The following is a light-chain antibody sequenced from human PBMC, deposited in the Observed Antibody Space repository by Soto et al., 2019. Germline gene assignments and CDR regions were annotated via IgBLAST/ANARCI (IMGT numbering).Light chain of an antibody. CDR2: GAS. V-gene: IGKV3-20*01. Sequence: ENVLTQSPGTLSLSPGERATLSCRASQTVSSYLTWCQQRPGQAPRLLIYGASKRATGIPDRFSGSGSGTDFTLTISRLEPEDFALYYCQQYGTSPITFGQGTDWRL. CDR1: QTVSSY. J-gene: IGKJ5*01. CDR3: QQYGTSPIT.